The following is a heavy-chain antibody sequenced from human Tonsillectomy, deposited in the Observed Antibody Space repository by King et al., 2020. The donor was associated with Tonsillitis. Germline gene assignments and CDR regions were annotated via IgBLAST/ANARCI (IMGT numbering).Heavy chain of an antibody. CDR2: IIPIFGTA. CDR3: VWAYCSSTSCYGYYYHMDV. V-gene: IGHV1-69*06. J-gene: IGHJ6*03. Sequence: VQLVESGAEVKKPGSSVKVSCKASGGTFSTYAISWVRQAPGQGLEWMGGIIPIFGTANYAQKFQGRVTITADKSTSTAYMELSGLRSEDTAVYYCVWAYCSSTSCYGYYYHMDVWGQGTTVTVSS. D-gene: IGHD2-2*01. CDR1: GGTFSTYA.